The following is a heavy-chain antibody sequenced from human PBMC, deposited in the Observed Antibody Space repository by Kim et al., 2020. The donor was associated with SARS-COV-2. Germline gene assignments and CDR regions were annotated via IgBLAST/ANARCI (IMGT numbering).Heavy chain of an antibody. Sequence: GGSLRLSCAASGFTFSSYSMNWVRQAPGKGLEWVSSISSSSSYIYYADSVKGRFTISRDNAKNSLYLQMNSLRAEDTAVYYCARGASYGDYVEAQSEYFQHWGQGTLVTVSS. J-gene: IGHJ1*01. V-gene: IGHV3-21*01. CDR1: GFTFSSYS. D-gene: IGHD4-17*01. CDR2: ISSSSSYI. CDR3: ARGASYGDYVEAQSEYFQH.